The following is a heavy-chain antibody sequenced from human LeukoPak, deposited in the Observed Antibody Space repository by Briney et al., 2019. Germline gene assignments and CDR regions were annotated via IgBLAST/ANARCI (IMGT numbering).Heavy chain of an antibody. J-gene: IGHJ6*02. CDR3: AREGGHYYGMDV. V-gene: IGHV3-53*01. CDR1: GFTVSSNY. Sequence: GGSLRLSCAASGFTVSSNYMSWVRQAPGKGLEWVSVIYSGGNTYYADSVKGRFTISRDNSKNTLYLQMNSLRAEDTAVYYCAREGGHYYGMDVWGQGTTVTVSS. CDR2: IYSGGNT.